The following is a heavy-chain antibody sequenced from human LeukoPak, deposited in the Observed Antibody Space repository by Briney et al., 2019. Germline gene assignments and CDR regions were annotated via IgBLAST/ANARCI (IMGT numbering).Heavy chain of an antibody. J-gene: IGHJ5*02. D-gene: IGHD2-2*01. CDR3: ARGFRGYCSSTSCPNWFDP. CDR2: IYYSGST. Sequence: PSETLSLTCTVSGGSISSYYWSWIRQPPGKGLEWVGDIYYSGSTNYNPSLKRRVIISVDTSKNQFSLKLSSVTAADTAVYYCARGFRGYCSSTSCPNWFDPWGQGTLVTVSS. CDR1: GGSISSYY. V-gene: IGHV4-59*01.